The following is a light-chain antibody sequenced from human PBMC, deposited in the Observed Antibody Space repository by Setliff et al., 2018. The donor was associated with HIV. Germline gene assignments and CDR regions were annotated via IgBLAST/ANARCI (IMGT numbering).Light chain of an antibody. CDR1: ASDIGNYKY. CDR2: DVT. J-gene: IGLJ1*01. V-gene: IGLV2-11*01. CDR3: CSYAGTYTSLYV. Sequence: QSALTQPRSVSGSPGQSVTISCTGTASDIGNYKYVSRYQQQPDKAPKLIIYDVTKRPSGVPDRFSGSKSGNTASLTISGLQSEDEGDYFCCSYAGTYTSLYVFGAGTKVTVL.